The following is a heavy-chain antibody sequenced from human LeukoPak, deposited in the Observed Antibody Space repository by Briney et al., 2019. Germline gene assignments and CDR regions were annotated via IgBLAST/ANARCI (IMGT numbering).Heavy chain of an antibody. CDR3: ARLLVGGTNWFDP. V-gene: IGHV3-33*01. CDR1: GFTFSSYG. D-gene: IGHD1-26*01. CDR2: IWYDGSNK. Sequence: PGRSLRLSCAASGFTFSSYGMHWARQAPGKGLEWVAVIWYDGSNKYYADSVKGRFTISRDNSKNTLYLQMNSLRAEDTSVYYCARLLVGGTNWFDPWGQGTLVTVSS. J-gene: IGHJ5*02.